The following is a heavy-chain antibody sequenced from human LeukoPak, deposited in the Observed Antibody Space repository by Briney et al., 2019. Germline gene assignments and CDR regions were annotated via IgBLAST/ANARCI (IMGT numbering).Heavy chain of an antibody. CDR3: AKDWNSNGWGPDY. CDR2: ISGSGGST. CDR1: GFTFSSYA. D-gene: IGHD6-19*01. V-gene: IGHV3-23*01. J-gene: IGHJ4*02. Sequence: GGSLRLSRAASGFTFSSYAMVWVRQAPGKGLEWVSAISGSGGSTYYADSVKGRFTISRDNSKNTLYLQMNSLRAEDTAVYYCAKDWNSNGWGPDYWGQGTLVTVSS.